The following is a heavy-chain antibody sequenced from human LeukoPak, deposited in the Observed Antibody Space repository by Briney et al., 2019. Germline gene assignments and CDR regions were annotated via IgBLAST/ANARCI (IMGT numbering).Heavy chain of an antibody. CDR2: TYHRSKWYY. V-gene: IGHV6-1*01. J-gene: IGHJ6*02. Sequence: SQTLSLTCAISGDSVSGISVAWNWIRQSPSRGLEWLGRTYHRSKWYYEYAVSVKSRINISPDTSKNQFSLQLTSVTPEDTAVYYCSLARSEYHYGMDVWGQGTTVTVSS. CDR1: GDSVSGISVA. CDR3: SLARSEYHYGMDV.